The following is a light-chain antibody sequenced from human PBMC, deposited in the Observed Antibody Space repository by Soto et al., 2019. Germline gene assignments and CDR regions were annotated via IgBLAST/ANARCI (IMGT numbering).Light chain of an antibody. V-gene: IGKV1-9*01. CDR2: SAS. Sequence: DIQLSQSPSFLSAFVGDTVTITCRASQAMSTYLAWYQQKPGKVPKLLIRSASTLQSGVPPRFSGGGSGTEFTITISTLQADDSGIYYCQQLNGYQLAFGGGTNVEIK. J-gene: IGKJ4*01. CDR3: QQLNGYQLA. CDR1: QAMSTY.